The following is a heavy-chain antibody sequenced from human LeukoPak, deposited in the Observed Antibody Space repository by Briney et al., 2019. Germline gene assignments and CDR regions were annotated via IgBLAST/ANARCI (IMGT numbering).Heavy chain of an antibody. CDR1: GGCFSGYY. J-gene: IGHJ4*02. D-gene: IGHD3-22*01. Sequence: SETLSLTCAVCGGCFSGYYWSWIRQPPGKGLEWIGEVNHSGSTNYNPSLKSRVTISVDTSKNQFSLKLSSVTAADTAVYYCARGTSQRFTYYYDSSGSILDYWGQGTLVTVSS. CDR3: ARGTSQRFTYYYDSSGSILDY. CDR2: VNHSGST. V-gene: IGHV4-34*01.